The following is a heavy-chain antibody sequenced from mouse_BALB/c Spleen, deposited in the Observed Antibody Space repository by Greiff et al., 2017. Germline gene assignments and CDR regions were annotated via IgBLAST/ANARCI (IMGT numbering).Heavy chain of an antibody. Sequence: QVQLKESGPGLVAPSQSLSITCTVSGFSLTSYGVHWVRQPPGKGLEWLGVIWAGGSTNYNSALMSRLSISKDNSKSQVFLKMNSLHTDDTAMYYCARANWDYFDYWGQGTTLTVSS. CDR3: ARANWDYFDY. D-gene: IGHD4-1*01. CDR1: GFSLTSYG. J-gene: IGHJ2*01. CDR2: IWAGGST. V-gene: IGHV2-9*02.